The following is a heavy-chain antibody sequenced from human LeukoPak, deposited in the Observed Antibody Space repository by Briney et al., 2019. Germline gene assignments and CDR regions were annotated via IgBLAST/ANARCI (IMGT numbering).Heavy chain of an antibody. D-gene: IGHD5-24*01. Sequence: ASVKVSCKTSGYTFIGFYLHWLRQAPGQGLEWMGWFNPNSGGTEFARKFRGRVTMTRDTSINTAYLEVSSLTSDDTAVYYCARDFGEMATISGSRRTNFFEYWGQGTLVTVSS. V-gene: IGHV1-2*02. CDR2: FNPNSGGT. CDR3: ARDFGEMATISGSRRTNFFEY. J-gene: IGHJ4*02. CDR1: GYTFIGFY.